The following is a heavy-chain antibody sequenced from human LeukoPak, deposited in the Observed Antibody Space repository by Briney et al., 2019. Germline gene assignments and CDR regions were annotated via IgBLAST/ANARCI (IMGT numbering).Heavy chain of an antibody. D-gene: IGHD3-16*01. CDR1: GGSISSSSYY. V-gene: IGHV4-39*01. J-gene: IGHJ5*02. Sequence: SETLSLTCTVSGGSISSSSYYWGWIRQPPGKGLEWIGSIYYSGSTYYNPSLKSRVTISVDTSKNQFSLKLSSVTAADTAVYYCARGRGRGRFNWFDPWGQGTLVTVSS. CDR3: ARGRGRGRFNWFDP. CDR2: IYYSGST.